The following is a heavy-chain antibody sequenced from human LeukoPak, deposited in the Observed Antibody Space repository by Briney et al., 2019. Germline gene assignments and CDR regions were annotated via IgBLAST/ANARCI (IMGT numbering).Heavy chain of an antibody. V-gene: IGHV1-46*01. J-gene: IGHJ4*02. Sequence: ASVKVSCKASGYTFTSYYMHWVRQAPGQGLEWMGIINPSGGSTSYAQKFQGRVTMTRDTSTSTVYMELSSLRSEDTAVYYCAREPRSRYGLLASDYWGQGTLVTVSS. CDR2: INPSGGST. CDR1: GYTFTSYY. CDR3: AREPRSRYGLLASDY. D-gene: IGHD5-18*01.